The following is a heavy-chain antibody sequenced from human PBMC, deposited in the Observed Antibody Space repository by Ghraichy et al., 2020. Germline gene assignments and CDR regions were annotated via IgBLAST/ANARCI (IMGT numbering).Heavy chain of an antibody. CDR2: IGGSSGNT. D-gene: IGHD3-9*01. J-gene: IGHJ4*02. V-gene: IGHV3-23*01. CDR1: GFIFSSYV. CDR3: AKVLTGYYYYLDN. Sequence: GGSLRLSCAASGFIFSSYVMTWVRQAPGKGLEWVSGIGGSSGNTFYADSVKGRFTISRDNSKNTVYLQMNSLRAEDTAVYYCAKVLTGYYYYLDNWGQGTLVTVSS.